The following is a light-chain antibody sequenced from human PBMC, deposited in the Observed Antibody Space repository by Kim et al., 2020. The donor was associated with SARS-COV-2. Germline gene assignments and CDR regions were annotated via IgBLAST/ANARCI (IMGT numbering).Light chain of an antibody. CDR3: CSYAGSSTVV. V-gene: IGLV2-23*02. Sequence: QSALTQPASVSGSPGQSITISCTGTSSDVGTYDFVSWYQHSPGTAPKPMIYEVSKRPSGVSNRFSGSTSGNTASLTISGLQAEDEADYYCCSYAGSSTVVFGSGTKVIVL. J-gene: IGLJ1*01. CDR2: EVS. CDR1: SSDVGTYDF.